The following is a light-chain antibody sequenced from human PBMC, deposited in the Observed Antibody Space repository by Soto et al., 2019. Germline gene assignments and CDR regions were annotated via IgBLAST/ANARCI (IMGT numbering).Light chain of an antibody. J-gene: IGKJ2*01. V-gene: IGKV4-1*01. Sequence: DIVMTQSPDSLAVSLGERATINCKSSQTVLYSSINKNYLAWYQQKPGQPPKLLIYWASIRESGVPDRFSGSGSGTDFTLTISSLQAEDVAVYYCQQYYSTPYTFGQGTKVEIK. CDR2: WAS. CDR1: QTVLYSSINKNY. CDR3: QQYYSTPYT.